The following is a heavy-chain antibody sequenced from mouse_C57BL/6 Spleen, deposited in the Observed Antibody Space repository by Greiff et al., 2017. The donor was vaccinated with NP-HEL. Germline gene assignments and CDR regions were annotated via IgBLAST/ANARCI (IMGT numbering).Heavy chain of an antibody. Sequence: QVQLQQSGAELVRPGASVKLSCKASGYTFTSYGISWVKQRPGQGLEWIGEIYPRSGNTYYNEKFKGKATLTADKSSSTAYMELRSLSSEDSAVYFCADLRRFAYWGQGTLVTVSA. J-gene: IGHJ3*01. CDR1: GYTFTSYG. CDR3: ADLRRFAY. V-gene: IGHV1-81*01. CDR2: IYPRSGNT. D-gene: IGHD1-2*01.